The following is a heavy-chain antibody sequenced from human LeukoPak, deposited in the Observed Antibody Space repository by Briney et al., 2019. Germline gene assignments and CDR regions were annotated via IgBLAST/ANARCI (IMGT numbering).Heavy chain of an antibody. CDR3: ARGRRGESSSWYVGPYYYYMDV. V-gene: IGHV3-48*01. CDR1: GFTFSSYS. Sequence: GGSLRLSCAASGFTFSSYSMNWVRQAPGKGLEWVSYISSSSSTIYYADSVKGRFTISRDNAKNSLYLQMNSLRAEDTAVYYCARGRRGESSSWYVGPYYYYMDVWGKGTTVTVSS. D-gene: IGHD6-13*01. CDR2: ISSSSSTI. J-gene: IGHJ6*03.